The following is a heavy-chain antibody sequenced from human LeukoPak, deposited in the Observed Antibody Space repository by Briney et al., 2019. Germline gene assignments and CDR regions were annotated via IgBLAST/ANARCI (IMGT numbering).Heavy chain of an antibody. V-gene: IGHV4-39*07. D-gene: IGHD3-10*01. Sequence: PSETLSLTCTVSGGSISSSSYYWGWIRQPPGKGLEWIGSIYYSGSTYYNPSLKSRVTISVDTSKNQFSLKLSSVTAADTAVYYCAKSNGYGLVGIWGQGTMVTVSS. J-gene: IGHJ3*02. CDR1: GGSISSSSYY. CDR2: IYYSGST. CDR3: AKSNGYGLVGI.